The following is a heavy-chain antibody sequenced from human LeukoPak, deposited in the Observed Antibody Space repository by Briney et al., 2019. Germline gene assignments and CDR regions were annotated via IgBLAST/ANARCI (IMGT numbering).Heavy chain of an antibody. Sequence: SDTLSLTRTVSGGSISSYYWSWARQPPGKGREWGGYIYHSGSTKYNPSLKSRVTISEDTSKNQFSLKLSSVTAADTAVYYCARANLYTVRGVIAWHFDLWGRGTLVTVSS. CDR3: ARANLYTVRGVIAWHFDL. D-gene: IGHD3-10*01. J-gene: IGHJ2*01. CDR1: GGSISSYY. V-gene: IGHV4-59*08. CDR2: IYHSGST.